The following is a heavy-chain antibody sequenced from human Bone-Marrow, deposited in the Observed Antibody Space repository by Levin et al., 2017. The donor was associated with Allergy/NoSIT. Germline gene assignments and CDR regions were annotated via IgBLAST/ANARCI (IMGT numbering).Heavy chain of an antibody. CDR3: VKGGHAQPSDY. J-gene: IGHJ4*02. CDR2: IRGNGGDT. Sequence: PGGSLRLSCAASGFTFSNYIMSWVRQGPGKGLERVSGIRGNGGDTWYADSVKGRFTISRDNSKNTVYLHMMSLRVEDTAMYYCVKGGHAQPSDYWGQGTLVTVSS. D-gene: IGHD2-2*01. CDR1: GFTFSNYI. V-gene: IGHV3-23*01.